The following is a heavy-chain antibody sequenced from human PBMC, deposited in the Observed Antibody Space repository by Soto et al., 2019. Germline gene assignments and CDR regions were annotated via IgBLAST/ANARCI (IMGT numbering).Heavy chain of an antibody. V-gene: IGHV3-53*04. CDR1: GFTVSSNY. CDR3: ARDRVTWLGESILEYYFDY. J-gene: IGHJ4*02. Sequence: GGSLRLSCAATGFTVSSNYMSWVRQAPGKGLEWVSVIYSGGTTYYADSVKGRFTISRHNSKNTLYLQMNSLRAEDTAVYFCARDRVTWLGESILEYYFDYWGQGTLVTVSS. CDR2: IYSGGTT. D-gene: IGHD2-15*01.